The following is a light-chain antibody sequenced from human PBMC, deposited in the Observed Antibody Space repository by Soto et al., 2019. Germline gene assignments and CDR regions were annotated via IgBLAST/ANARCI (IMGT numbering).Light chain of an antibody. J-gene: IGLJ3*02. CDR3: QSFDNSLTHPV. V-gene: IGLV1-40*01. CDR2: GNN. CDR1: NSNIGAGSH. Sequence: QSVLTQPPSVSEAPGQGVTISCTGSNSNIGAGSHVHWYQHFPGAAPRLLIYGNNNRPSGVPARFSASKSDTSASLAITGLQADDEADYYCQSFDNSLTHPVFGGGTKLTVL.